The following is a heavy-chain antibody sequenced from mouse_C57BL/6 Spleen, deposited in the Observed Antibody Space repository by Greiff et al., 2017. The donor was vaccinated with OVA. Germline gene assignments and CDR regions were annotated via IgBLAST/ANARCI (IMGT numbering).Heavy chain of an antibody. J-gene: IGHJ4*01. CDR3: ARENYYGSRGFDYAMDY. CDR2: IYPGDGDT. D-gene: IGHD1-1*01. Sequence: QVQLQQSGPELVKPGASVKISCKASGYAFSSSWMNWVKQRPGKGLEWIGRIYPGDGDTNYNGKFKGKATLTADNSSSTAYMQLSSLTSEDSAVYFCARENYYGSRGFDYAMDYWGQGTSVTVSS. CDR1: GYAFSSSW. V-gene: IGHV1-82*01.